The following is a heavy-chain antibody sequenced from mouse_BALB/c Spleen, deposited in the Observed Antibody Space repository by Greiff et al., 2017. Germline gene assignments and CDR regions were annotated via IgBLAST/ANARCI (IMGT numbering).Heavy chain of an antibody. J-gene: IGHJ3*01. CDR3: ARGAIHYYGYFAY. CDR2: ISYSGST. D-gene: IGHD1-2*01. V-gene: IGHV3-2*02. CDR1: GYSITSDYA. Sequence: EVQLVESGPGLVKPSQSLSLTCTVTGYSITSDYAWNWIRQFPGNKLEWMGYISYSGSTSYNPSLKSRISITRDTSKNQFFLQLNSVTTEDTATYYCARGAIHYYGYFAYWGQGTLVTVSA.